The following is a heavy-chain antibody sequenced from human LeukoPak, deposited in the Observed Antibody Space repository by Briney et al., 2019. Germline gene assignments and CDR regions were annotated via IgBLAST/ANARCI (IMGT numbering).Heavy chain of an antibody. CDR3: ARELRTYYYGSGSYPKLFDY. V-gene: IGHV1-2*02. CDR2: INPNSGGT. J-gene: IGHJ4*02. CDR1: GYTFTGYY. D-gene: IGHD3-10*01. Sequence: ASVKVSCKTSGYTFTGYYMHWVRQAPGQGLEWMGWINPNSGGTNYAQKFQGRVTMTRDTSISTAYMELSRLRSDDTAVYYCARELRTYYYGSGSYPKLFDYWGQGTLVIVFS.